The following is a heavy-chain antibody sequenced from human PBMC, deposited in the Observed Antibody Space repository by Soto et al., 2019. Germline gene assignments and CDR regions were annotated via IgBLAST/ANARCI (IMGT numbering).Heavy chain of an antibody. J-gene: IGHJ2*01. D-gene: IGHD1-26*01. CDR2: IFHSGST. V-gene: IGHV4-30-2*01. CDR3: ASAGGRGCPYWFFNV. CDR1: GGSISSGGYY. Sequence: QLQLQESGSGLVKPSQPLSLTCAVSGGSISSGGYYWSWLRQPPGKGREWFWYIFHSGSTYYNPSRKRRGTIPVDGSKNHFSLELSSVTVADTAVYYCASAGGRGCPYWFFNVWGRGTLVTVSS.